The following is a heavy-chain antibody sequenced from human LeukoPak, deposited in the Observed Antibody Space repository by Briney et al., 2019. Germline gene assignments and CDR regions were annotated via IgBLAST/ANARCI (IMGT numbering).Heavy chain of an antibody. CDR2: MNPNSGNT. CDR1: GYTFTVYY. Sequence: ASLKVSCKASGYTFTVYYMHWVRQATGQGLEWMGWMNPNSGNTGYAQKFQGRVTITRNTSISTAYMELSSLRSEDTAVYYCARTYCAEDCSIRYFDYWGQGTLVTVSS. CDR3: ARTYCAEDCSIRYFDY. V-gene: IGHV1-8*03. D-gene: IGHD2-21*02. J-gene: IGHJ4*02.